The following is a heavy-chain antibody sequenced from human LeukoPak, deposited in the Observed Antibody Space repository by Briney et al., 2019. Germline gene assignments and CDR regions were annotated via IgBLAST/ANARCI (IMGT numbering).Heavy chain of an antibody. V-gene: IGHV3-9*01. CDR3: AKGVGSRSWYYFDY. CDR1: GFTFDDYA. Sequence: GGSLRLSCAASGFTFDDYAMHWVRQAPGNGLEWVSGISWNSGSIGYADSVKGRFTISRDNAKNSLYLQMNSLGAEDTALYYCAKGVGSRSWYYFDYWGQGTLVTVSS. D-gene: IGHD6-13*01. CDR2: ISWNSGSI. J-gene: IGHJ4*02.